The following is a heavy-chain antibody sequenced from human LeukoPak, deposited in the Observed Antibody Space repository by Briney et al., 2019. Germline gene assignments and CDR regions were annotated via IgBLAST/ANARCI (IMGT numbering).Heavy chain of an antibody. D-gene: IGHD3-10*01. V-gene: IGHV3-53*01. CDR3: ARGRGTYYFDY. CDR2: IYSGGST. Sequence: RPGGSLRLSCAASGFTVSSYYMSWVRQAPGKGLEWVSLIYSGGSTYYADSVKGRFTLSRDNPKNTLYFQMNSLRADDTAVYYCARGRGTYYFDYWGQGTLVTVSS. J-gene: IGHJ4*02. CDR1: GFTVSSYY.